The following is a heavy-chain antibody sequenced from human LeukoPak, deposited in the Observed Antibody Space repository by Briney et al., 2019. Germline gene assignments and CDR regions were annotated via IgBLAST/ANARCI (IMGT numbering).Heavy chain of an antibody. CDR3: ARGPGYSSGWYVLSVDY. CDR2: INQDGSRK. CDR1: GFTFSGYW. D-gene: IGHD6-19*01. V-gene: IGHV3-7*01. Sequence: GGSLRLSCAASGFTFSGYWMNWVRQAPGRGLEWVANINQDGSRKHSVDSVNGRFTIYRDNAKNSVHLQMNSLRDEDTAVYYCARGPGYSSGWYVLSVDYWGQGTLVTVSS. J-gene: IGHJ4*02.